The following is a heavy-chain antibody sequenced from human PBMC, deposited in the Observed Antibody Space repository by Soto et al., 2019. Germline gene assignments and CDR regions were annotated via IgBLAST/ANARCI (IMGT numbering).Heavy chain of an antibody. V-gene: IGHV2-70*04. Sequence: SGPTLVNPTQTLTLTCTFSGFSLSTSGMRVSWIRQPPGKALEWLARIDWDDDKFYSTSLKTRLTISKDTSKNQVVLTMTNMDPVDTATYYCARTLRTGGLFDYWGQGTLVTVSS. CDR1: GFSLSTSGMR. J-gene: IGHJ4*02. CDR2: IDWDDDK. D-gene: IGHD5-12*01. CDR3: ARTLRTGGLFDY.